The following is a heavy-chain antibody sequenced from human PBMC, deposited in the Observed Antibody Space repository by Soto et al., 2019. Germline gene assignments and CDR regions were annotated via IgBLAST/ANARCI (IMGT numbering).Heavy chain of an antibody. CDR2: IIPMLGIA. CDR1: GGTFSSYT. V-gene: IGHV1-69*02. CDR3: ARDPTHYSDHDSY. D-gene: IGHD5-12*01. Sequence: QVQLVQSGAEVKKPGSSVKVSCKASGGTFSSYTISWVRQAPGQGLEWMGKIIPMLGIANYGQKFQGRVTITADKSTSTAYMELSSLRSEDTAVYYCARDPTHYSDHDSYWGQGTLVTVSS. J-gene: IGHJ4*02.